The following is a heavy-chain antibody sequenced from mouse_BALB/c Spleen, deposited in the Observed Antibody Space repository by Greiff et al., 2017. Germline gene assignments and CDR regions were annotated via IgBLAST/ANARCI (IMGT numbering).Heavy chain of an antibody. Sequence: EVKLVESGGGLVRPGGSWNSPWAASGSPSSSYALSWVARTPEKRLEWVASISSGGSTYYPDSVKGRFTISRDNARNILYLQMSSLRSEDTAMYYCARGAITTATNWYFDVWGAGTTVTVSS. D-gene: IGHD1-2*01. CDR3: ARGAITTATNWYFDV. CDR2: ISSGGST. V-gene: IGHV5-6-5*01. J-gene: IGHJ1*01. CDR1: GSPSSSYA.